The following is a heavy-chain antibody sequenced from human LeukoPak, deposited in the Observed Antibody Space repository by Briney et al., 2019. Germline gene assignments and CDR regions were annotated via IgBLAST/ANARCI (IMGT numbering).Heavy chain of an antibody. CDR1: GGSISSYY. D-gene: IGHD1-26*01. Sequence: SETLSLTCTVSGGSISSYYWSWIRQPPGKGLEWIGYIYYSGSTNYNPSLKSRVTISVDTSKNQLSLKLSSVTAADTAVYYCARLPSVGAKDPPDYWGQGTLVTVSS. CDR2: IYYSGST. CDR3: ARLPSVGAKDPPDY. J-gene: IGHJ4*02. V-gene: IGHV4-59*01.